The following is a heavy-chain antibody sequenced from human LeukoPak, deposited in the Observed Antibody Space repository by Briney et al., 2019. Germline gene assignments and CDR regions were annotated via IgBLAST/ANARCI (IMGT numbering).Heavy chain of an antibody. CDR1: GFTFSDYY. D-gene: IGHD3-10*01. V-gene: IGHV3-11*04. J-gene: IGHJ4*02. Sequence: GGSLRLSCAASGFTFSDYYMSWIRQAPGKGLEWVSYISSSGNSISYADSVKGRFTISRDNAKNSLYLQMNSLRAEDTAVYYCARDMSVVRGVMDVWGQGTLVTVSS. CDR3: ARDMSVVRGVMDV. CDR2: ISSSGNSI.